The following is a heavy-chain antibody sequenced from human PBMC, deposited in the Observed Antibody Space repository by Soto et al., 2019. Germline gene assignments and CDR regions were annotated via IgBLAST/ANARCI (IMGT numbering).Heavy chain of an antibody. D-gene: IGHD6-13*01. V-gene: IGHV4-34*01. J-gene: IGHJ5*02. CDR2: INHSGST. Sequence: SETLSLTCAVYGGSFSGYYWSWIRQPPGKGLEWIGEINHSGSTNYNPSLKSRVTISVDTSKNPFSLKLSSLTAADTAVYYCARDSYSSSWNNWFDPWGQGTLVTVSS. CDR3: ARDSYSSSWNNWFDP. CDR1: GGSFSGYY.